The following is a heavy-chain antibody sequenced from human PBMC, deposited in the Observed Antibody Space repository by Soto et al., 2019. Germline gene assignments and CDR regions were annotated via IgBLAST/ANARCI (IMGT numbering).Heavy chain of an antibody. J-gene: IGHJ4*02. CDR2: ISGSGGNT. V-gene: IGHV3-23*01. CDR1: GFTFSSYA. D-gene: IGHD1-1*01. CDR3: AKAVDNWNDGGYFDY. Sequence: EVQLLESGGGLVQPGGSLRLSCAASGFTFSSYAMSWVRQAPGKGLEWVSGISGSGGNTYYADSVKGRFTISRDNSKNTLYLQRDSLRAEDTAVYYCAKAVDNWNDGGYFDYWCQGTLVTVSS.